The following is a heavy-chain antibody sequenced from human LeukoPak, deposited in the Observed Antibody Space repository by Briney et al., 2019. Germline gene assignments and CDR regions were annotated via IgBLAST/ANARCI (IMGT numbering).Heavy chain of an antibody. CDR3: ARQSSGWYFPDY. D-gene: IGHD6-19*01. Sequence: ASVKVSCKASGYTFTGYYMHWVRQAPGQGLEWMGWINPNSGGTNYAQKFQGRVTMTRDTSISTAYMELSRLRSDDTAVYYCARQSSGWYFPDYWGQGTLVTVSS. CDR2: INPNSGGT. J-gene: IGHJ4*02. CDR1: GYTFTGYY. V-gene: IGHV1-2*02.